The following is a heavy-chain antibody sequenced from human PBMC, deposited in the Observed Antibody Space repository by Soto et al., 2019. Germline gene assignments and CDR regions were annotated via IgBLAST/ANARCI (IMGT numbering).Heavy chain of an antibody. Sequence: PGGSLRLSCAASGFTFSKYSVNWVCQAPGKGLEWVSSISSRSTYIFYADSVKGRFTISRDNAKNSLYLQMNSLRAEDTGVYYCARPRLPAAGDYYYYYGMDVWGQGTTVTVSS. CDR2: ISSRSTYI. CDR3: ARPRLPAAGDYYYYYGMDV. D-gene: IGHD6-13*01. CDR1: GFTFSKYS. J-gene: IGHJ6*02. V-gene: IGHV3-21*01.